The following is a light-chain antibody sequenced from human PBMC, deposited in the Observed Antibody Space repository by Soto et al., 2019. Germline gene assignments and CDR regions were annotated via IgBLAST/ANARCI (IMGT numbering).Light chain of an antibody. J-gene: IGLJ3*02. CDR1: SGDVGGYNY. V-gene: IGLV2-14*01. CDR3: TSFTSSNTWV. CDR2: EVS. Sequence: QSALTQPASVSGSPGQSITISCTGTSGDVGGYNYVSWFQQHPGKAPKLMIYEVSNRPSGVSTRFSGSKSGNTASLTISGLQAEDEADYYCTSFTSSNTWVFGGGTKLTVL.